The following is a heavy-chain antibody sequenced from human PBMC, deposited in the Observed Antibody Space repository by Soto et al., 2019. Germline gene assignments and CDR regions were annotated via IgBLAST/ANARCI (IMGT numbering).Heavy chain of an antibody. CDR1: GFTFSDFV. Sequence: EVLLLESGGGLVQPGGSLRLSCAASGFTFSDFVMTWVRQTPGKGLEWVSGISGSGDSTYYADSVKGRFTISRDNSKNMLYLQMNALRVEDTAIYYCAYRNWEGCSVENCCVLDFWGQGTLVTVSS. CDR3: AYRNWEGCSVENCCVLDF. J-gene: IGHJ4*02. D-gene: IGHD2-15*01. CDR2: ISGSGDST. V-gene: IGHV3-23*01.